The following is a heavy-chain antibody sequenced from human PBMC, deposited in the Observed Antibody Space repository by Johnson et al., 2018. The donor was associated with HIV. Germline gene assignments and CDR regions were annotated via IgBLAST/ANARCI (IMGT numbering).Heavy chain of an antibody. Sequence: VQLVESGGGVVQPGRSLRLSCAASGFTIDDDAIHWVRQAPGKGLEWVSGISWNSDTIGYADSVKGRFAISRDNAKNSLYLQMNSLRAEDTALYYCAKGGPLFVDAFVIWGLGTMVTVSS. V-gene: IGHV3-9*01. CDR3: AKGGPLFVDAFVI. CDR2: ISWNSDTI. D-gene: IGHD3-3*01. CDR1: GFTIDDDA. J-gene: IGHJ3*02.